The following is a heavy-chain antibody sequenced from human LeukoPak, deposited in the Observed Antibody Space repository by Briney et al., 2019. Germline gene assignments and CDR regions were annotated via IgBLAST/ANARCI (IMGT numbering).Heavy chain of an antibody. V-gene: IGHV1-18*01. CDR3: ARVLVVSSDAFDI. CDR2: ISTYTGNT. D-gene: IGHD3-22*01. J-gene: IGHJ3*02. CDR1: GYTFTIYA. Sequence: ASVTVSFTTSGYTFTIYAISWVRQAPGQGLECMGWISTYTGNTDYAQKFQGRVTMTTDTSTSTAYMELRSLSSDDTAVYYCARVLVVSSDAFDIWGQGTMVTVSS.